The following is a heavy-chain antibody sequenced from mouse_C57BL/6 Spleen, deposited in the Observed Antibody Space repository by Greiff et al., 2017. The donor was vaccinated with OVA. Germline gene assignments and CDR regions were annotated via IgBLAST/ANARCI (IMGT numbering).Heavy chain of an antibody. Sequence: EVQLVESGGGLVQPGGSLKLSCAASGFTFSDYYMYWVRQTPEKRLEWVAYISNGGGSTYYPDTVKGRFTISRDNAKNTLYLQMSRLKSEDTAMYYCAGGYYDYDGWYFDVWGTGTTVTVSS. D-gene: IGHD2-4*01. CDR2: ISNGGGST. V-gene: IGHV5-12*01. J-gene: IGHJ1*03. CDR1: GFTFSDYY. CDR3: AGGYYDYDGWYFDV.